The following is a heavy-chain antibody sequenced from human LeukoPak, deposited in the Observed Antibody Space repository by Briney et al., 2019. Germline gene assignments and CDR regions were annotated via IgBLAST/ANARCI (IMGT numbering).Heavy chain of an antibody. CDR3: ARSGAN. CDR1: GVNNYA. D-gene: IGHD7-27*01. CDR2: ISSSSSTI. J-gene: IGHJ4*02. V-gene: IGHV3-48*04. Sequence: GGSLRLSCAVSGVNNYAISWVRQAPGMGLEWVSYISSSSSTIYYADSVKGRFTISRDNAKNSLYPQMNSLRAEDTAVYYCARSGANWGQGTLVTVSS.